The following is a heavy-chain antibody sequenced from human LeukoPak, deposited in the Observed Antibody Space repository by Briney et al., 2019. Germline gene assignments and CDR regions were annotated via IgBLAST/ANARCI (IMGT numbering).Heavy chain of an antibody. CDR2: IYYSGST. CDR3: ARQGKYGSKYYYYMDV. D-gene: IGHD4-17*01. J-gene: IGHJ6*03. Sequence: PSETLSLTCVVSGYSISSGHFWGWIRQPPGKGLEWIGYIYYSGSTNYNPSLKSRVTISVDTSKNQFSLKLSSVTAADTAVYYCARQGKYGSKYYYYMDVWGKGTTVTVSS. V-gene: IGHV4-38-2*01. CDR1: GYSISSGHF.